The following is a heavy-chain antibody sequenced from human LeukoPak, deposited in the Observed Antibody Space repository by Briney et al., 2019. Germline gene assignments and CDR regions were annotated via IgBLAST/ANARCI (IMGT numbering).Heavy chain of an antibody. CDR1: GGSISSSSYY. CDR2: IYYSGST. J-gene: IGHJ5*02. V-gene: IGHV4-39*01. Sequence: PSETLSLTCTVSGGSISSSSYYWGWIRQPPWKGLEWIGSIYYSGSTYYNPSLKSRVAMSADTSKNQFSLKLSSVTAADTAVYYCARSLFHYDSSGYYRPWGQGTLVTVSS. D-gene: IGHD3-22*01. CDR3: ARSLFHYDSSGYYRP.